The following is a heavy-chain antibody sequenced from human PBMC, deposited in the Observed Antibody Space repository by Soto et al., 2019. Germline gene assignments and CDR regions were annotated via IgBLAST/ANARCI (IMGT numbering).Heavy chain of an antibody. V-gene: IGHV3-23*01. CDR2: LSGSGTST. CDR1: GFSFVNYA. CDR3: AKATTHGGWFTPFDS. D-gene: IGHD6-19*01. Sequence: PGGSLRLSCAASGFSFVNYAMNWVRQAPGKGLEWVSGLSGSGTSTYYADSVKGRFTISRDNSRDTLFLQMNSLTADDTAVYYCAKATTHGGWFTPFDSWGQGALVTVSS. J-gene: IGHJ4*02.